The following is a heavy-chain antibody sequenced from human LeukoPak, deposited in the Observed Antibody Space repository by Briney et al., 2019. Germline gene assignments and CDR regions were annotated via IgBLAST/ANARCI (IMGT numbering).Heavy chain of an antibody. CDR2: IYSSGST. CDR3: ARSGTYYPDY. V-gene: IGHV4-59*01. J-gene: IGHJ4*02. D-gene: IGHD1-26*01. CDR1: GGSIGSYY. Sequence: SETLSLTCTVSGGSIGSYYWSWIRQPPGKGLEWIGHIYSSGSTNYNPSLKSRVTISVDTSRNQFSLNLRSVTAADTAVYYCARSGTYYPDYWGQGTLVTVSS.